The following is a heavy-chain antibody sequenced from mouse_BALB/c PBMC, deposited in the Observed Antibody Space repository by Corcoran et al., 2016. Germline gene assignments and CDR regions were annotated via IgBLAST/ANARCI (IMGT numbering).Heavy chain of an antibody. CDR1: GDKFTDYN. D-gene: IGHD2-1*01. J-gene: IGHJ4*01. CDR3: ARYGNYYYAMDY. Sequence: VNPRSSAEVTCKACGDKFTDYNMDRVKQSHGKSLEWIGDINPKYDSTSYNQKFKGKATLTVDKSSSTAYMELRSLTSEDTAVYYCARYGNYYYAMDYWGQGTSVTVSS. CDR2: INPKYDST. V-gene: IGHV1-18*01.